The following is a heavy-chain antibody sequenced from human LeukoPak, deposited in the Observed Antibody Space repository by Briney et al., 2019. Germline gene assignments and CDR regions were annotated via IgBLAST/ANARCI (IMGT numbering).Heavy chain of an antibody. CDR3: TQGSWGDD. V-gene: IGHV3-23*01. J-gene: IGHJ4*02. CDR2: IPGGGDTT. Sequence: GGSLRLSCAASGFTFSTYDMTWVRRAPGKGLEWVSTIPGGGDTTYYADSVKGRFTISRDNSKNTVYLQMNSLRAEDTAVYYCTQGSWGDDWGQGTLVTVSS. CDR1: GFTFSTYD. D-gene: IGHD7-27*01.